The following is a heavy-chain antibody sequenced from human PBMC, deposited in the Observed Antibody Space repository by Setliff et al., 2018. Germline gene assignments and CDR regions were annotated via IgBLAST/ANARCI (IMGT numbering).Heavy chain of an antibody. CDR2: IGPYNGNT. CDR3: AKGGNITRETYYYYGMDV. V-gene: IGHV1-18*01. D-gene: IGHD1-20*01. J-gene: IGHJ6*02. CDR1: GYTFTRYG. Sequence: ASVKVSCKASGYTFTRYGVSWVRQAPGKGFEWMGWIGPYNGNTYYAQKFQGRVAITTDTSTSTAYMELRSLRSDDTAVYYCAKGGNITRETYYYYGMDVWGQGTTVTVSS.